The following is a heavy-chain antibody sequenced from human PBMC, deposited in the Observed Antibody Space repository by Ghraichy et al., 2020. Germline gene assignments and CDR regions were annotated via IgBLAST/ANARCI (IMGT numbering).Heavy chain of an antibody. Sequence: SQTLSLTCTVSGGSVSSGSYYWSWIRQPPGKGLEWIGYIYYSGSTNYNPSLKSRVTISVDTSKNQFSLKLSSVTAADTAVYYCARAGIAAAGGPYGMDVWGQGTTVTVSS. CDR2: IYYSGST. CDR3: ARAGIAAAGGPYGMDV. V-gene: IGHV4-61*01. J-gene: IGHJ6*02. D-gene: IGHD6-13*01. CDR1: GGSVSSGSYY.